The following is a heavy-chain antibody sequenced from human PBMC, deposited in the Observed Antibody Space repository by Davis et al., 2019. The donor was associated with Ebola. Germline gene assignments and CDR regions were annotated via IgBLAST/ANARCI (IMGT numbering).Heavy chain of an antibody. CDR3: AKNWDY. D-gene: IGHD1-1*01. Sequence: GSLKISCAASGFTFTSNDMSWVRQPPGKGLEWVSSITTSGANTYYADSVKGRFTISRDNSKNTLHLQMNSLRAEDTALYYCAKNWDYWGQGTLVTVSS. J-gene: IGHJ4*02. V-gene: IGHV3-23*01. CDR1: GFTFTSND. CDR2: ITTSGANT.